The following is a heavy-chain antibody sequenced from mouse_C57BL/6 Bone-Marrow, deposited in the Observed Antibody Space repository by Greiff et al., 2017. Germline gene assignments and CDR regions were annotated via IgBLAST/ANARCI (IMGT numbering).Heavy chain of an antibody. CDR3: ARGTTVVATRCYFEV. J-gene: IGHJ1*03. D-gene: IGHD1-1*01. CDR2: IDPEDGET. Sequence: EVQLQQSGAELVKPGASVKLSCTASGFNIKDYYMHWVKQRTEQGLEWIGRIDPEDGETKYAPKFQGKATITADTSSKTAYLQLSSLTSEDTAVNYCARGTTVVATRCYFEVWGRGTTVTASS. CDR1: GFNIKDYY. V-gene: IGHV14-2*01.